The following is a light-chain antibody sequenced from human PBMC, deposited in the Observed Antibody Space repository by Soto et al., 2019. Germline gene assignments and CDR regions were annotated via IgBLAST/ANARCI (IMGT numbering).Light chain of an antibody. Sequence: TVMTHSPGTLSVSLGERATLSCRASQSVSIHLAWYQQKPGQAPRLLIYDTSTRATGIPARFSGSGSGTEFTLTISSLQSEDFAVYYCQQYSNWPPITFGQGTRLEIK. J-gene: IGKJ5*01. CDR1: QSVSIH. CDR2: DTS. V-gene: IGKV3-15*01. CDR3: QQYSNWPPIT.